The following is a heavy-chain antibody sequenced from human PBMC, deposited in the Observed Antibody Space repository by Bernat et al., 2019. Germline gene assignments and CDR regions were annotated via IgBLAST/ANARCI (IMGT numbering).Heavy chain of an antibody. CDR2: IYYSGST. CDR1: GGSISSSSYY. J-gene: IGHJ3*02. Sequence: QLQLQESGPGLVKPSETLSLTCTVSGGSISSSSYYWGWFRQPPGKGLVWIGRIYYSGSTYYNPSLKSRVTISVATSKNQFSLQLSSVTAADTAVYYCASRGTEMATNYAFDIWGQGTMVTVSS. CDR3: ASRGTEMATNYAFDI. V-gene: IGHV4-39*01. D-gene: IGHD5-24*01.